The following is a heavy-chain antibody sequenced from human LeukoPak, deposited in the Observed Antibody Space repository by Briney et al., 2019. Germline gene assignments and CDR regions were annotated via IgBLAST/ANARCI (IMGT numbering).Heavy chain of an antibody. CDR2: ISGSGGST. D-gene: IGHD2-2*01. J-gene: IGHJ5*02. CDR3: VKDRGVVVPENWFDP. Sequence: GGSLRLSCAASGFTFSSYAMSWVRQAPGKGLEWVSAISGSGGSTYYADSVKGRFTISRDNSKNTLYLQMNSLRAEDTAVYYCVKDRGVVVPENWFDPWGQGTLVTVSS. CDR1: GFTFSSYA. V-gene: IGHV3-23*01.